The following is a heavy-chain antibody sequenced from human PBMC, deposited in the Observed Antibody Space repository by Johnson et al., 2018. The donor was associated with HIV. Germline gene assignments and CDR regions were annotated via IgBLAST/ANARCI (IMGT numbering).Heavy chain of an antibody. D-gene: IGHD5-18*01. Sequence: QVQLVESGGGVVQPGRSLRLSCAASGFPFSTYAMHWVRQAPGKGLEWVSVISYDGSDKYYADSVKGRFTISRDNSRNTLYVQMNSLRAEETAVYYCARGKAWIQRWDDAFDIWGQGTMVTVSS. CDR1: GFPFSTYA. J-gene: IGHJ3*02. CDR2: ISYDGSDK. CDR3: ARGKAWIQRWDDAFDI. V-gene: IGHV3-30-3*01.